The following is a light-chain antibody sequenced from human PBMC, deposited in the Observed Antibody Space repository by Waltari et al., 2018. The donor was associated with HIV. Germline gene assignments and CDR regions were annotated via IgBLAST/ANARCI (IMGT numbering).Light chain of an antibody. J-gene: IGKJ1*01. CDR3: QQYYSTPRT. Sequence: DIVITQSPHSLAVSLGERATSSCKSSRTILYNSNNQNYLAWYQQKPGLPPKLLIYWASTRASGVPDRFSCSGSGTDFTLTISSLQAEDVAVYYCQQYYSTPRTFGQGTKVEIK. CDR1: RTILYNSNNQNY. CDR2: WAS. V-gene: IGKV4-1*01.